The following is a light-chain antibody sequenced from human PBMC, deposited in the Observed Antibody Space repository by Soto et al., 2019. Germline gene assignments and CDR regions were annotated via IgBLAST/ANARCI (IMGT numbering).Light chain of an antibody. J-gene: IGKJ5*01. CDR3: QQYGTSEII. CDR1: QTLSNSF. V-gene: IGKV3-20*01. Sequence: EVLLTQYPCTLSLSPGERATLSCRASQTLSNSFIAWYQQKPGQAPRLLIYDTSSRATGVPDRYSASGSGTDFTLTISGLEPEDFAVFFCQQYGTSEIIFGQGTRVEI. CDR2: DTS.